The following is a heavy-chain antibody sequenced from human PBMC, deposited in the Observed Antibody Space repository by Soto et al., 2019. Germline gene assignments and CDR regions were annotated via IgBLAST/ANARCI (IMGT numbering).Heavy chain of an antibody. J-gene: IGHJ4*02. CDR1: GGSINSRGYY. Sequence: QAQLRESGPGLVKPSQTRSLTCTVSGGSINSRGYYWNWMRQHPGKGLEWIGYMYYGGSTYSNPFLRSRVLISADTSENHFSLKLSSVAAADTAVYFCARGYRQAGYSSSWVFDYWGQGTLVNVSS. CDR3: ARGYRQAGYSSSWVFDY. CDR2: MYYGGST. D-gene: IGHD6-13*01. V-gene: IGHV4-31*02.